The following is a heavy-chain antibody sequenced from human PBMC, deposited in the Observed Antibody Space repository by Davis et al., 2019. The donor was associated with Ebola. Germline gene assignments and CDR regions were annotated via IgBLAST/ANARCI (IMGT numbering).Heavy chain of an antibody. D-gene: IGHD4-11*01. J-gene: IGHJ3*02. V-gene: IGHV3-21*04. CDR1: AFTFSSYS. CDR2: ISSSSSYI. CDR3: ASPSTVTTTSSAFDI. Sequence: PGGSLRLSCAASAFTFSSYSMNWVRQAPGKGLEWVSSISSSSSYIYYADSVKVRFAISRDNAKNTLYLQMNSLRAEDTAVYYCASPSTVTTTSSAFDIWGQGTMVTVSS.